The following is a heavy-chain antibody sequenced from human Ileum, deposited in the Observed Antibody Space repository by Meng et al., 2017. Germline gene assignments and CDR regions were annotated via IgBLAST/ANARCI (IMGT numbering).Heavy chain of an antibody. V-gene: IGHV4-61*01. CDR3: ARDHWGSLDY. Sequence: LQASGPVLVWLSKTLPLTCTVYGDSGSSNKDGWGWIRQPPGKGLEWIGYGSTNHNPSLKSRVTISVDTSKNQFFLTLNSVTAADTAIYYCARDHWGSLDYWGQGILVTVSS. CDR1: GDSGSSNKDG. CDR2: GST. D-gene: IGHD7-27*01. J-gene: IGHJ4*02.